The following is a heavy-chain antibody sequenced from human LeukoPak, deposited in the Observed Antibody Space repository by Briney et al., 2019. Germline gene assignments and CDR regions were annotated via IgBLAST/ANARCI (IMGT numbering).Heavy chain of an antibody. CDR2: IYKTGST. V-gene: IGHV4-31*03. CDR1: GDSITSGGYY. CDR3: ARDVLR. Sequence: SQTLSLTCTVSGDSITSGGYYWSWIRQRPGKGLEWIGYIYKTGSTYYNPSLKSRVTMSVDASRNQFSLKLNSVTAADTAVYYCARDVLRWGQGTLVTVSS. J-gene: IGHJ4*02.